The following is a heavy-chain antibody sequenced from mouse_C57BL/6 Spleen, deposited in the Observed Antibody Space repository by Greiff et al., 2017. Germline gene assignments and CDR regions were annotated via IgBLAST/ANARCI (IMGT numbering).Heavy chain of an antibody. CDR1: GFNIIDYY. D-gene: IGHD2-3*01. CDR2: IDPANGDT. V-gene: IGHV14-4*01. J-gene: IGHJ3*01. Sequence: EVQLQQSGAELVRPGASVKLSCTASGFNIIDYYMHWVKQRPEQGLEWIGWIDPANGDTEYASKFQGKATITADTSSNTAYLQLSSLTSEDTAVYYCTTDGYSWFAYWGQGTLVTVSA. CDR3: TTDGYSWFAY.